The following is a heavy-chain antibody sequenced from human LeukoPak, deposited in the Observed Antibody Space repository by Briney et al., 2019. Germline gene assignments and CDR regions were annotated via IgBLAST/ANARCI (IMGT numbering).Heavy chain of an antibody. D-gene: IGHD3-10*01. J-gene: IGHJ4*02. V-gene: IGHV3-30*04. Sequence: GGSLRLSCAASGFTFSRYALHWVRQAPGKGLEWVAAISFGGHETYYADSVRGRFTISRDYSKNTLYLQMNNLGADDTAVYYCARAGRGLGYYFDYWGQGALVTVSS. CDR3: ARAGRGLGYYFDY. CDR2: ISFGGHET. CDR1: GFTFSRYA.